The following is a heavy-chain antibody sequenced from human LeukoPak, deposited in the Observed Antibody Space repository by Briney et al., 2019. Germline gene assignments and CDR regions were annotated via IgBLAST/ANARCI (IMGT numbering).Heavy chain of an antibody. J-gene: IGHJ4*02. Sequence: GGSLKLSCAASGFAFSTYGIHWVRQAPGKGLEWVAVISYDGSKHYYADYVKGRFTISRDNSKNTVYLKMNSLRADDTAVYYCAKWGDYDVLTGYYDPDYWGQGTLVTVSS. CDR2: ISYDGSKH. V-gene: IGHV3-30*18. CDR1: GFAFSTYG. D-gene: IGHD3-9*01. CDR3: AKWGDYDVLTGYYDPDY.